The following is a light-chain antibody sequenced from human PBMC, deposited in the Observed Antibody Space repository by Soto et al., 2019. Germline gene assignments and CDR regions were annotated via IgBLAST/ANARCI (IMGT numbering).Light chain of an antibody. CDR2: EVS. V-gene: IGLV2-14*01. J-gene: IGLJ3*02. Sequence: QSALTQPASVSGSRGQSITISCTGTSSDVGGYNYVSWYQQHPGKAPKLMIYEVSNRPSGVSKRFSGSKSGNTASLTISGLQAEDEADYYCTSYTSSSTLVFGGGTQLTVL. CDR1: SSDVGGYNY. CDR3: TSYTSSSTLV.